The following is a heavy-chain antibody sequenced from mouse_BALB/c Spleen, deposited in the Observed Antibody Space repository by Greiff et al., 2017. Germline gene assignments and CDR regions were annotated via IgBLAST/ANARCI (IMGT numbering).Heavy chain of an antibody. D-gene: IGHD2-3*01. CDR3: ARGWDGPYYAMDY. Sequence: VKLQESGAELAKPGASVKMSCKASGYTFTSYWMHWVKQRPGQGLEWIGYINPSTGYTEYNQKFKDKATLTADKSSSTAYMQLSSLTSEDSAVYYCARGWDGPYYAMDYWGQGTSVTVSS. CDR1: GYTFTSYW. J-gene: IGHJ4*01. CDR2: INPSTGYT. V-gene: IGHV1-7*01.